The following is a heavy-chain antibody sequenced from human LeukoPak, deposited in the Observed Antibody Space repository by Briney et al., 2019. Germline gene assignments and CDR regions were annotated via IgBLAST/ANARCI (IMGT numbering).Heavy chain of an antibody. V-gene: IGHV3-7*01. CDR2: IKQDGSEK. Sequence: GGSLRLSCAASGFTFSSYWMSWVRQAAGKGLEWVANIKQDGSEKYYVDSVKGRFTIPRDNAKNSLYLQMNSLRAEDTAVYYCASAHRSGWSSPFDYWGQGTLVTASS. D-gene: IGHD6-19*01. CDR1: GFTFSSYW. CDR3: ASAHRSGWSSPFDY. J-gene: IGHJ4*02.